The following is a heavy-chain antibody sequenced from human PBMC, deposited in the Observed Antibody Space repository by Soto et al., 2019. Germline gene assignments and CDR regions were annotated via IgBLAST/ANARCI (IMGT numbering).Heavy chain of an antibody. J-gene: IGHJ6*02. CDR1: GFTFSSYA. D-gene: IGHD3-16*02. Sequence: GGSLRLSCAASGFTFSSYAMSWVRQAPGKGLEWVSAISGSGGSTYYADSVKGRCTISRDNSKNTLYLQMNSLRAEDTAVYYCAKSHRMDYYYGMDVWGQGTTVTVSS. CDR2: ISGSGGST. V-gene: IGHV3-23*01. CDR3: AKSHRMDYYYGMDV.